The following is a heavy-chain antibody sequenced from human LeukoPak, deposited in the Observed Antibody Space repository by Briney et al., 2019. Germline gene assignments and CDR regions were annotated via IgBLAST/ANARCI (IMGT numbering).Heavy chain of an antibody. CDR2: ISAYNGNT. J-gene: IGHJ6*02. Sequence: ASVKVSCKASGYTFTSYDINWVRQATGQGLEWMGWISAYNGNTNYAQKLQGRVTMTTDTSTSTAYMELRSLRSDDTAVYYCAGDESETVRYYYYGMDVWGQGTTVTVSS. CDR3: AGDESETVRYYYYGMDV. CDR1: GYTFTSYD. V-gene: IGHV1-18*01. D-gene: IGHD4-4*01.